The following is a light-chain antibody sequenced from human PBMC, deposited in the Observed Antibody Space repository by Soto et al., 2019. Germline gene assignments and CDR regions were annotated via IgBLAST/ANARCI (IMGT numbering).Light chain of an antibody. CDR2: EGS. CDR1: SSDVGSYKL. V-gene: IGLV2-23*03. J-gene: IGLJ3*02. CDR3: CSYAGSSTFVV. Sequence: QSALTQPASVSGSPGQSITISCTGTSSDVGSYKLVSWYQQHPGKAPKLMIYEGSKRPSGVSNRFSGSKSGNRASLTISGLQAEAEADYYCCSYAGSSTFVVFGGGTKLTVL.